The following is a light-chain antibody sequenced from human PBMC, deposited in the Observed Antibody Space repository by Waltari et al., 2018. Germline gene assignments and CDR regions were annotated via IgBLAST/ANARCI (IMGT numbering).Light chain of an antibody. V-gene: IGKV3-15*01. CDR2: GAS. CDR1: QSVGSN. J-gene: IGKJ1*01. Sequence: EIVMTQSPVTLSVSPGERATLSCRASQSVGSNLAWYQQIPGQAPSLLIYGASTRAKGIPGRFSGSGYGTEFTLTLSSLQSEDFAVYYCQQYNKWPRTFGQGTKVEIK. CDR3: QQYNKWPRT.